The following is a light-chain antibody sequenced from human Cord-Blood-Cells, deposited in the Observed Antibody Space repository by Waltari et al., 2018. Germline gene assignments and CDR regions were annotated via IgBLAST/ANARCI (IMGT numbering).Light chain of an antibody. CDR3: QQSYSTLEYT. CDR2: AAS. CDR1: QSISSY. J-gene: IGKJ2*01. V-gene: IGKV1-39*01. Sequence: DIQMTQSPSSLSASVGARVTITCRASQSISSYLNWYQQKPGKAPKLLIYAASSVQSGVPSRFSGSGSGTDFTLTICSLQPEDFATYYCQQSYSTLEYTFGQGTKLEIK.